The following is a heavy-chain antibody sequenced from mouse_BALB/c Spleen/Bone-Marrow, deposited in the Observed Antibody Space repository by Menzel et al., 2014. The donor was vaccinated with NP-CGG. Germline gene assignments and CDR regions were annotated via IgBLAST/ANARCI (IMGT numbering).Heavy chain of an antibody. CDR1: GFTFSTYG. D-gene: IGHD1-3*01. J-gene: IGHJ4*01. CDR3: RRKDNGEHYALDY. Sequence: DVMLVESGGYLVKPGGSLKLSCAASGFTFSTYGMSWVRQTPDKRLERVATISSGGGYTYYPDSVKGRFTISRDNANNTPYLQMSSLKSEDAAMDYCRRKDNGEHYALDYWGQGTSVTVSS. CDR2: ISSGGGYT. V-gene: IGHV5-6*02.